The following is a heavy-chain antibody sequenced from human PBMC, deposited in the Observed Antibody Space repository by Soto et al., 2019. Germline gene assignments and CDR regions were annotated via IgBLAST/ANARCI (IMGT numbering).Heavy chain of an antibody. CDR1: GGSISSYY. J-gene: IGHJ4*02. D-gene: IGHD3-3*01. V-gene: IGHV4-59*08. CDR3: ARLAYYDFWSGYSSPYYFDY. Sequence: PSETLSLTCTVSGGSISSYYWSWIRQPPGKGLEWIGYIYYSGSTNYNPSLKSRVTISVDTSKNQFSLKLSSVTAADTAVYYCARLAYYDFWSGYSSPYYFDYWGQGTLVTVSS. CDR2: IYYSGST.